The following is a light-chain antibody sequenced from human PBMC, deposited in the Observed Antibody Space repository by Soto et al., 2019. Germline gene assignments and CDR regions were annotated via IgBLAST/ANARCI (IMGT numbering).Light chain of an antibody. V-gene: IGKV3-15*01. CDR3: QQYYNWPKT. J-gene: IGKJ1*01. Sequence: EIVMTQSPATLSVSPGERATLSCRASQSVSSNLAWYQQKPGQAPRLLIYGASTRATGIPARFSGSGSGTECTLTISSLQSEDFAVYYCQQYYNWPKTFGQGTKVEIK. CDR1: QSVSSN. CDR2: GAS.